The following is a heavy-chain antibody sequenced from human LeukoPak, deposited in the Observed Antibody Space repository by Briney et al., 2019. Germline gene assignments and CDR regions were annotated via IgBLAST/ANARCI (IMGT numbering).Heavy chain of an antibody. CDR1: GFTFGSYS. Sequence: PGGSLRLSCAASGFTFGSYSMNWVRQAPGKGLEWVSSISSSSSYIYYADSVKGRFTISRDNAKNSLYLQMNSLRAEDTAVYYCAREPDYGDYPGPFDYWGQGTLVTVSS. D-gene: IGHD4-17*01. CDR2: ISSSSSYI. CDR3: AREPDYGDYPGPFDY. J-gene: IGHJ4*02. V-gene: IGHV3-21*01.